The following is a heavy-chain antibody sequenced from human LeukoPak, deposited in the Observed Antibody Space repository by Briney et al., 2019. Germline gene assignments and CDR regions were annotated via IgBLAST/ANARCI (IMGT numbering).Heavy chain of an antibody. CDR2: ISGSGGST. CDR1: GFTFSSNA. J-gene: IGHJ6*02. V-gene: IGHV3-23*01. D-gene: IGHD2-15*01. CDR3: AKYLYSVSYYGMDV. Sequence: GGSLRLSCSASGFTFSSNAMSWVRQAPGKGLECVSAISGSGGSTYYADSVKGRFTISRDNSENTLYLQMNSLRAENTALYYCAKYLYSVSYYGMDVWGQGTTVTVSS.